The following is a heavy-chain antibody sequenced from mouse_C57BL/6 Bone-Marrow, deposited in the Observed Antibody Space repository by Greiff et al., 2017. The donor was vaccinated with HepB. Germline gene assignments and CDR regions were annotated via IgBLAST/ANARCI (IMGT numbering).Heavy chain of an antibody. J-gene: IGHJ3*01. CDR1: GYTFTSYW. V-gene: IGHV1-53*01. D-gene: IGHD2-2*01. CDR2: INPSNGGT. CDR3: ARRAMVRRWFAF. Sequence: QVHVKQPGTELVKPGASVKLSCKASGYTFTSYWMHWVKQRPGQGLEWIGNINPSNGGTNYNEKFKSKATLTVDKSSSTAYMQLSSLTSEDSAVYYCARRAMVRRWFAFWGQGTRVTVSA.